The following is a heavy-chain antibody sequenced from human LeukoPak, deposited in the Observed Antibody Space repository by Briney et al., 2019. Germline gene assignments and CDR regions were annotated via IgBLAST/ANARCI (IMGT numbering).Heavy chain of an antibody. CDR3: AKDRLLNCRGDCYIFDY. Sequence: SGGSLRLSCAASGFTFSSYDMRWVRQAPGKGLEWVSVISGSGTSTYYADSVKGRFTISRDNSKNTLYLQVNGLRTEDTAVYYCAKDRLLNCRGDCYIFDYWGQGTVVTVSS. CDR2: ISGSGTST. CDR1: GFTFSSYD. V-gene: IGHV3-23*01. J-gene: IGHJ4*02. D-gene: IGHD2-21*02.